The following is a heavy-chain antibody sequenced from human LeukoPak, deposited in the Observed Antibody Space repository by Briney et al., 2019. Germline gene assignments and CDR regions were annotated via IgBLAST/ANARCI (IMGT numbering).Heavy chain of an antibody. J-gene: IGHJ2*01. Sequence: SGGSLRLSCAASGFTFSNYWMHWVRQAPGKGLVWVSRINSDGSSTSYADSVKGRFTISRDNSKNTLYLQMNSLRAEDTAVYYCAKDYKVGTTLGRYFDLWGRGTLVTVSS. CDR3: AKDYKVGTTLGRYFDL. V-gene: IGHV3-74*01. CDR2: INSDGSST. CDR1: GFTFSNYW. D-gene: IGHD1-14*01.